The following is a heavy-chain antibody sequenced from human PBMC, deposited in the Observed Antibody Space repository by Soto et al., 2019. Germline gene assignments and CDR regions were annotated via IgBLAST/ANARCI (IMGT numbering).Heavy chain of an antibody. CDR1: GYTFTSYG. D-gene: IGHD1-1*01. Sequence: ASVKVSCKASGYTFTSYGISWVRQAPGQGLEWMGWISAYNGNTNYAQKLQGRVTMTTDTSTSTAYMELRSLRSDDTAVYYCARAVRDKLERRPFDIWAQGTMVTVSS. CDR2: ISAYNGNT. CDR3: ARAVRDKLERRPFDI. V-gene: IGHV1-18*01. J-gene: IGHJ3*02.